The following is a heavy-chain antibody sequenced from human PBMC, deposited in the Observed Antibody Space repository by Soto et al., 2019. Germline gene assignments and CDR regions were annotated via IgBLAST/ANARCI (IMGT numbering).Heavy chain of an antibody. CDR3: VAPSSDSSGYYYTGY. Sequence: QVQLQESGPGLVKPSQTLSLTCTVSGGSISSGGYYWSWIRQHPGKGLEWIGYIYYSGSTYYNPSVKSRFTISVDTSNNQFSLKLSSVTAADTAVYYCVAPSSDSSGYYYTGYWGQGTLVTVSS. D-gene: IGHD3-22*01. CDR1: GGSISSGGYY. V-gene: IGHV4-31*03. J-gene: IGHJ4*02. CDR2: IYYSGST.